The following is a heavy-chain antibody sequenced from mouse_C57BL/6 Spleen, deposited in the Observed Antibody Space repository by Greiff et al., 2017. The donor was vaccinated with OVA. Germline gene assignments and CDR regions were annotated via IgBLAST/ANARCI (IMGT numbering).Heavy chain of an antibody. CDR2: INPSSGYT. Sequence: VQLQQSGAELAKPGASVKLSCKASGYTFTSYWMHWVKQRPGQGLEWIGYINPSSGYTKYNQKFKDKATLTADTSSSTAYMQLSSLTYEDSAVYYCAREGDDWGQGTSVTVSS. CDR1: GYTFTSYW. CDR3: AREGDD. V-gene: IGHV1-7*01. J-gene: IGHJ4*01.